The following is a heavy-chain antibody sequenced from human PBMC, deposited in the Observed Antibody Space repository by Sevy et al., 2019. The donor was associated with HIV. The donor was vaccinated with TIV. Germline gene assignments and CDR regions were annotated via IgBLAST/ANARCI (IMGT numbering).Heavy chain of an antibody. CDR1: GGSISTNNW. J-gene: IGHJ6*02. D-gene: IGHD3-3*01. CDR2: IQHRGTT. CDR3: ARDLNDFWSGPLDV. Sequence: SDTLSLTCGVSGGSISTNNWWSWVRQSPGEGLEWLGEIQHRGTTNYNPSLKSRVTMSVDKSKNQFSLKPTSVTAADTAVYYCARDLNDFWSGPLDVWGQGTTVTVSS. V-gene: IGHV4-4*02.